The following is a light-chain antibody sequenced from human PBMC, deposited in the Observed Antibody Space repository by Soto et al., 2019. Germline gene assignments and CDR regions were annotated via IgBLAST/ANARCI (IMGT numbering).Light chain of an antibody. Sequence: EIVLTQSPATLSLSPGERAILSCRASQSVSTFLAWFQQKPGQPPRLLIYNASNRTTGIPARFSGSGSGTDFTLTISCLEPEDFAVYYCQQRGAWPPITCGQGTRLEIK. CDR2: NAS. V-gene: IGKV3-11*01. J-gene: IGKJ5*01. CDR3: QQRGAWPPIT. CDR1: QSVSTF.